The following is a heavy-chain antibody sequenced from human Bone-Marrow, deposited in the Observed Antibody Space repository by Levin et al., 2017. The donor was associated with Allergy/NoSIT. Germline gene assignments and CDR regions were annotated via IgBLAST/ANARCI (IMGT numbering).Heavy chain of an antibody. CDR2: ISGSDTST. CDR1: GFIFSNYV. J-gene: IGHJ3*02. V-gene: IGHV3-23*01. Sequence: LAGGSLRLSCAASGFIFSNYVMTWVRQAPGKGLEWVSTISGSDTSTYYAESVKGRFTISRDNSKDTLYLQMNSLRAEDTALYYCAKDRVGVLADAFDIWGRGTMVAVSA. CDR3: AKDRVGVLADAFDI. D-gene: IGHD3-16*02.